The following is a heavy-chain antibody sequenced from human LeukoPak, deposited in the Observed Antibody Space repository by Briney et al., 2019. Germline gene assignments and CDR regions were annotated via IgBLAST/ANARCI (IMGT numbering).Heavy chain of an antibody. V-gene: IGHV3-38-3*01. D-gene: IGHD2-2*02. CDR2: ISGGST. J-gene: IGHJ4*02. CDR1: GFTVSSNE. Sequence: AGGSLRLSCAASGFTVSSNEMSCVRQAPGKGLEWVSSISGGSTYYADSRKGRFTISRDNSKNTLHLQMNSLRAEDTAVSRQRVVPAAILGGLDYWGQGTLVTVSS. CDR3: RVVPAAILGGLDY.